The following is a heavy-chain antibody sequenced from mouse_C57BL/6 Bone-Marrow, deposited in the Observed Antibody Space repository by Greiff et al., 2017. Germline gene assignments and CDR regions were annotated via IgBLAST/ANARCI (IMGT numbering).Heavy chain of an antibody. CDR1: GFTFSSYT. CDR2: ISGGGGNT. V-gene: IGHV5-9*01. Sequence: EVKLQESGGGLVKPGGSLKLSCAASGFTFSSYTMSWVRQTPEKRLEWVATISGGGGNTYYPDSVKGRFTISRDNAKNTLYLQMRSVRSEDTALYYCARRGFYYYGSSGVDYAMDYWGQGTSVTVAS. D-gene: IGHD1-1*01. J-gene: IGHJ4*01. CDR3: ARRGFYYYGSSGVDYAMDY.